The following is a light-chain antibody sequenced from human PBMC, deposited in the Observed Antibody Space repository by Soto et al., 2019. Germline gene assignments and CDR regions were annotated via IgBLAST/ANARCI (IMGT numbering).Light chain of an antibody. CDR3: QKYNNAPRT. J-gene: IGKJ1*01. CDR1: QGISNY. Sequence: DIQMTQSPSSRSASVGDTVTITSRGSQGISNYLAWYQQKPGQVPNLLIYAASTLQSGVPSRFSGSGSGTDFTLTISSLRPEDVATYYCQKYNNAPRTFGQGTKVEI. CDR2: AAS. V-gene: IGKV1-27*01.